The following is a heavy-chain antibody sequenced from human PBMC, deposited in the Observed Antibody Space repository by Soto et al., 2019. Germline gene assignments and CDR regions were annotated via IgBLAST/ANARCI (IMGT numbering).Heavy chain of an antibody. D-gene: IGHD2-2*03. CDR1: GYTFTDYS. CDR3: ARGRGYCSGTSCYIDAFDI. Sequence: ASVKVSCKTSGYTFTDYSMHWVRQAPGQGLEWMGWINPNSGGTIYAQKFQGRVTMTRDTSISTANMELSRLRSDDTAVYYCARGRGYCSGTSCYIDAFDIWGQGTMVTV. V-gene: IGHV1-2*02. J-gene: IGHJ3*02. CDR2: INPNSGGT.